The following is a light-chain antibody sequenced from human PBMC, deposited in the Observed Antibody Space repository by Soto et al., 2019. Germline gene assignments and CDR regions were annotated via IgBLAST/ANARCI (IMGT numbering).Light chain of an antibody. CDR1: SGLSSYT. CDR3: QTWGTGVRV. V-gene: IGLV4-69*01. Sequence: QLVLTQSPSASASLGASVKLTCSLNSGLSSYTIAWHQQQPGKDPRFLMKVNSDGSHVKGDVIPDRFSGSSSGAERYLTISSLQSEDEADYFCQTWGTGVRVFGGGTKLTVL. CDR2: VNSDGSH. J-gene: IGLJ2*01.